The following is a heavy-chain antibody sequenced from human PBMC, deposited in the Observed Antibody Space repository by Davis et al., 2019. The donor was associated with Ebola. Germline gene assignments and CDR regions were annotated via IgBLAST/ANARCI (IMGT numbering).Heavy chain of an antibody. D-gene: IGHD4-17*01. J-gene: IGHJ3*02. CDR2: IIPILGIA. CDR1: GGTFSSYA. V-gene: IGHV1-69*04. Sequence: SVKVSCKASGGTFSSYAISWVRQAPGQGLEWMGRIIPILGIANYAQKFQGRVTITADKSTSTAYMELSSLRSEDTAVYYCATTANDYGVHFDIWGQGTMVTVSS. CDR3: ATTANDYGVHFDI.